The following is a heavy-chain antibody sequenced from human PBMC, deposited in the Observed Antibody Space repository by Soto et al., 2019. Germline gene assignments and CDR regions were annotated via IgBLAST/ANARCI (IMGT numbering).Heavy chain of an antibody. V-gene: IGHV1-69*01. CDR2: IIPIFGTA. CDR3: ASLYDFWSGYYYGMDV. CDR1: GETLSSHA. D-gene: IGHD3-3*01. Sequence: GASVKVSCKGSGETLSSHAISSVRQGPGQGLEWMGGIIPIFGTANYAQKFQGRVTITADESTSTAYMELSSLRSEDTAVYYCASLYDFWSGYYYGMDVWGQGTTVTVSS. J-gene: IGHJ6*02.